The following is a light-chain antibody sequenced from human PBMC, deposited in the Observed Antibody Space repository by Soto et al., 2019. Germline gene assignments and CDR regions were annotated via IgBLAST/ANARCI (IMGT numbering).Light chain of an antibody. CDR3: CSYAGSSTFVV. CDR1: SSDVGSYNI. J-gene: IGLJ3*02. CDR2: EGS. V-gene: IGLV2-23*03. Sequence: QSALTQPASVSGSPGQSSTISCTGTSSDVGSYNIVSWYQQHPGNAPKLMSYEGSKRPSGVSNRFSDSKSGNTASLTISGLPAEDEADYYCCSYAGSSTFVVFGGGTQVPVL.